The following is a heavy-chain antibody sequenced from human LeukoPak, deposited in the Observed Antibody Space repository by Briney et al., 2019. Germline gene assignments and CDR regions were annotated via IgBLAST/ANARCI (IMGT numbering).Heavy chain of an antibody. CDR1: GFTVSSNY. V-gene: IGHV3-30-3*01. Sequence: PGGSLRLSCAASGFTVSSNYMSWVRQAPGKGLEWVAFISYDGSNKYYADSVKGRFTISRDNSKNTLYLQMNSLRAEDTAVYYCAREITMVRGVIDAIDYWGQGTLVTVSS. J-gene: IGHJ4*02. CDR2: ISYDGSNK. D-gene: IGHD3-10*01. CDR3: AREITMVRGVIDAIDY.